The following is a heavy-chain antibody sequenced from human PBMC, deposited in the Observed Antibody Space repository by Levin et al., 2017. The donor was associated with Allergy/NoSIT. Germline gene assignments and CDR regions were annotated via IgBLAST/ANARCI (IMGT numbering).Heavy chain of an antibody. D-gene: IGHD2-21*01. CDR3: ARDTYCGGECFYYFDL. V-gene: IGHV1-18*01. CDR2: ISAHNGNT. Sequence: GESLKISCKGSGYIFSDYGISWVRQAPGQGLEWIGWISAHNGNTNYARKFQGRVAMTTDTTRTTAYMELRSLRSDDTAVYFCARDTYCGGECFYYFDLWGQGTLVTVSS. CDR1: GYIFSDYG. J-gene: IGHJ5*02.